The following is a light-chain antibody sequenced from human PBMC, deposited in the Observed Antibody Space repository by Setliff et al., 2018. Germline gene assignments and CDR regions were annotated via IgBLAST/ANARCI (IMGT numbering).Light chain of an antibody. CDR2: EVS. CDR1: SSDVGGYNY. Sequence: LTQPPSASGSPGQSVTISCAGTSSDVGGYNYVSWYQQHPGKAPKLMIYEVSKRPSGVPDRFSGSKSGNTASLTVSGLQAEDEADYYCSSYAGSNNYVFGTGTKVTVL. J-gene: IGLJ1*01. V-gene: IGLV2-8*01. CDR3: SSYAGSNNYV.